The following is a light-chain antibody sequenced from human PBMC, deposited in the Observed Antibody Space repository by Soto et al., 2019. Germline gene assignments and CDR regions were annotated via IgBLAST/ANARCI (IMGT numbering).Light chain of an antibody. CDR3: CSYAGSSTLGV. CDR2: EGS. Sequence: QSVLTQPASVSGSPGQSITISCTGTSSDVGSYNPVSWYQQHPGKAPKLMIYEGSKRPSGVSNRFSGSKSGNTASLTISGLQAEDEADYYCCSYAGSSTLGVFGNGTKVTVL. J-gene: IGLJ1*01. CDR1: SSDVGSYNP. V-gene: IGLV2-23*01.